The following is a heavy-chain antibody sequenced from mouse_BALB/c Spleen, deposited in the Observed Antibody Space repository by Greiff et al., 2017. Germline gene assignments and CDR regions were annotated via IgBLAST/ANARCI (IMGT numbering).Heavy chain of an antibody. CDR1: GFSLTGYG. J-gene: IGHJ4*01. CDR3: AKSTTPVYDTMDY. Sequence: VQLQQSGPGLVAPSQSLSITCTVSGFSLTGYGVNWVRQPPGKGLEWLGMIWGDGSTDYNSALKSRLSISKDNSKSQVFLKMNSLQTDDTARYYCAKSTTPVYDTMDYWGQGTSVTVSS. CDR2: IWGDGST. D-gene: IGHD1-1*01. V-gene: IGHV2-6-7*01.